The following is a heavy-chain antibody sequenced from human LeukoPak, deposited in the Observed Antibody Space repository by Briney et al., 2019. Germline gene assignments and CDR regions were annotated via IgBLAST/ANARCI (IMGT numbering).Heavy chain of an antibody. D-gene: IGHD4-11*01. J-gene: IGHJ6*03. CDR1: GGTFSNYA. CDR2: IIPMFGTT. V-gene: IGHV1-69*05. CDR3: ASVTVTTWAPDGHMDV. Sequence: GASVKVSCKASGGTFSNYAISWVRRAPGQGLEWKGRIIPMFGTTNYAQNFQGRVTITTDESTSTAYMEVSSLRIEDTAVYYCASVTVTTWAPDGHMDVWGKGTTVTVSS.